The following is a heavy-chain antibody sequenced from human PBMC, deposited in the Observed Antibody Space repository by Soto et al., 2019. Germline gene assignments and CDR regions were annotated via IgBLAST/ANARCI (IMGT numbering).Heavy chain of an antibody. J-gene: IGHJ4*02. D-gene: IGHD5-12*01. CDR3: ARVWLPGREGLGFDY. CDR2: IIPILGIV. Sequence: QVQLVQSGAEVKKPGSSVKVSCKASGGTFSSYTISWVRQAPGQGLEWMGRIIPILGIVNYAQKFQGRVTITADKSTSTAYMELSSLRSEDTAVYYCARVWLPGREGLGFDYWGQGTLVTVSS. CDR1: GGTFSSYT. V-gene: IGHV1-69*02.